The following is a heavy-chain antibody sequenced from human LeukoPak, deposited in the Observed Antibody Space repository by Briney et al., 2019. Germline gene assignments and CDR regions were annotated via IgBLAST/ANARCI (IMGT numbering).Heavy chain of an antibody. J-gene: IGHJ4*02. CDR1: GFTFDDYA. Sequence: GGSLRLSCAASGFTFDDYAMHWVRQAPGKGLEWVSGISWNSGSIGYADSVKGRFTISRDNSKNTLYLQMNSLRAEDTAVYYCVGHSDYWGQGTLVTVSS. V-gene: IGHV3-9*01. D-gene: IGHD3-16*01. CDR3: VGHSDY. CDR2: ISWNSGSI.